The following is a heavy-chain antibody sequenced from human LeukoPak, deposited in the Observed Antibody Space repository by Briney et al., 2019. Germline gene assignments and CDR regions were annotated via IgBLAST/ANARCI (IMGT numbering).Heavy chain of an antibody. CDR2: INHSGST. V-gene: IGHV4-34*01. CDR1: GGSISSHY. Sequence: SETLSLTCTVSGGSISSHYWSWIRQPPGKGLEWIGEINHSGSTNYNPSLKSRVTISVDTSKNQFSLKLSSVTAADTAVYYRASSNSPIGGGYYMDVWGKGTTVTVSS. D-gene: IGHD2/OR15-2a*01. J-gene: IGHJ6*03. CDR3: ASSNSPIGGGYYMDV.